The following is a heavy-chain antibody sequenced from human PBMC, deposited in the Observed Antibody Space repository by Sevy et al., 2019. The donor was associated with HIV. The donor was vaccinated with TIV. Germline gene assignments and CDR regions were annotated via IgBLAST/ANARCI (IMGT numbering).Heavy chain of an antibody. J-gene: IGHJ4*02. CDR2: FDPEDGET. D-gene: IGHD3-10*01. CDR1: GYTLTELS. Sequence: ASVKVSCKVSGYTLTELSMHWVRQAPGKGLEWMGGFDPEDGETIYAQKFQGRVTMTEDTSTATAYMELSSLRSEDTDVYYCATITMVQGVIISLGEWGQGTLVTVSS. V-gene: IGHV1-24*01. CDR3: ATITMVQGVIISLGE.